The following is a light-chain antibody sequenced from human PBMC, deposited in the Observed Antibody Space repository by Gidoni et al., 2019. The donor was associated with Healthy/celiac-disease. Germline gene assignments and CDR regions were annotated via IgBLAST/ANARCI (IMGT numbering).Light chain of an antibody. CDR3: QQYGSSPYT. V-gene: IGKV3-20*01. Sequence: EIVLTPSPGTLSLSPGERATLSCRASQSVSSSYLAWYQQKPGQAPRLLIYGASSRATGIPDRFSGSGSGTDFTLTISRLEPEAFAVYYCQQYGSSPYTFGQGTKLEIQ. CDR2: GAS. CDR1: QSVSSSY. J-gene: IGKJ2*01.